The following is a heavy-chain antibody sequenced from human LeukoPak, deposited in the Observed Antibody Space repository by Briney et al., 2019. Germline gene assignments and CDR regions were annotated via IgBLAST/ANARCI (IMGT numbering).Heavy chain of an antibody. D-gene: IGHD2-2*01. V-gene: IGHV1-69*01. CDR3: ARGSMVVVPAAIRADWFDP. Sequence: GASVKVSCKASGGTFSSYAISWVRQAPGQGLEWMGGIIPIFGTANYAQEFQGRVTITADESTSTAYMELSSLRSEDTAVYYCARGSMVVVPAAIRADWFDPWGQGTLVTVSS. CDR2: IIPIFGTA. J-gene: IGHJ5*02. CDR1: GGTFSSYA.